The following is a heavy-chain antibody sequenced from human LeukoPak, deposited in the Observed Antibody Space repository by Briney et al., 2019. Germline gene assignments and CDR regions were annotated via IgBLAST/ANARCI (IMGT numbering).Heavy chain of an antibody. Sequence: SETLSLTCAVSGGSISSSSYYWGWIRQPPGKGLEWIGSIYYSGSTYYNPSLKSRATISVDTSKNQFSLKLSSVTAADTAVYYCARFDSSGWYPFDYWGQGTLVTVSS. D-gene: IGHD6-19*01. CDR2: IYYSGST. V-gene: IGHV4-39*01. J-gene: IGHJ4*02. CDR1: GGSISSSSYY. CDR3: ARFDSSGWYPFDY.